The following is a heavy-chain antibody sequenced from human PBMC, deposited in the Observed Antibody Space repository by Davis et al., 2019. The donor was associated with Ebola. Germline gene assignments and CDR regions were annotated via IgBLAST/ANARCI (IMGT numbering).Heavy chain of an antibody. CDR1: GFTFSDHG. D-gene: IGHD3-10*01. CDR3: ARSGENGGTDS. V-gene: IGHV3-33*01. Sequence: GESLKISCVASGFTFSDHGMHWVRQAPGKGLEWLAVIWHDGSNKFYIDSVKGRFTISRDNAKSTLYLEMNSLRVEDSALYYCARSGENGGTDSWGQGTLVTVSS. CDR2: IWHDGSNK. J-gene: IGHJ4*02.